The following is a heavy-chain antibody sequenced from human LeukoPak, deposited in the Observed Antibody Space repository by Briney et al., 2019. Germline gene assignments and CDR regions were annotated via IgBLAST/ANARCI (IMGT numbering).Heavy chain of an antibody. CDR3: ARGAAVAGKELFDY. D-gene: IGHD6-19*01. V-gene: IGHV1-2*02. CDR2: INPNSGGT. CDR1: GYTLTGYY. J-gene: IGHJ4*02. Sequence: EASVKVSCKASGYTLTGYYMHWVRQAPGQGLEWMGWINPNSGGTNYAQKFQGRVTMTRDTSISTAYMELSRLRSDDTAVYYCARGAAVAGKELFDYWGQGTLVTVSS.